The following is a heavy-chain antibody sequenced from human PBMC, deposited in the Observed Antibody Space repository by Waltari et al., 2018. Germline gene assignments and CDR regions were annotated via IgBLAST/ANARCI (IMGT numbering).Heavy chain of an antibody. V-gene: IGHV3-30-3*01. Sequence: QVQLVESGGGVVQPGRSLRLSCAASGFTFSSYAMHWVRQAPGKGLEWVAVISYDGSNKYYADSVKGRFTISRDNSKNTLYLQMNSLRAEDTAVYYCARDLDSSSWWAGPDAFDIWGQGTMVTVSS. D-gene: IGHD6-13*01. CDR2: ISYDGSNK. J-gene: IGHJ3*02. CDR1: GFTFSSYA. CDR3: ARDLDSSSWWAGPDAFDI.